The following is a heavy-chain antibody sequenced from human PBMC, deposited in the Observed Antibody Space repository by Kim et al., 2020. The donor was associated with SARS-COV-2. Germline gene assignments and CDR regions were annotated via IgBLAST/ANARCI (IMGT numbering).Heavy chain of an antibody. CDR3: AREGSHYYYDSSGYFFDY. CDR2: IWYDGSNK. J-gene: IGHJ4*02. V-gene: IGHV3-33*08. CDR1: GFTFSSYG. Sequence: GGSLRLSCAASGFTFSSYGMHWVRQAPGKGLEWVAVIWYDGSNKYYADSVKGRFTISRDNSKNTLYLQMNSLRAEDTAVYYCAREGSHYYYDSSGYFFDYWGQGTLVTVSS. D-gene: IGHD3-22*01.